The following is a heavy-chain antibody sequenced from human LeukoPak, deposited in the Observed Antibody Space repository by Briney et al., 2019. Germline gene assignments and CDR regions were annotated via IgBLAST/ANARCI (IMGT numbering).Heavy chain of an antibody. Sequence: PGGSLRLSCAASGFTFSSYGMHWVRQAPGTGLEWVAVISYDGNNKYYADSVKGRFTISRDNSKNTLYLQMNSLRAEDTAVYYCARGYDYYYYGMDVWGQGTTVTVSS. J-gene: IGHJ6*02. CDR1: GFTFSSYG. D-gene: IGHD5-12*01. CDR2: ISYDGNNK. CDR3: ARGYDYYYYGMDV. V-gene: IGHV3-30*03.